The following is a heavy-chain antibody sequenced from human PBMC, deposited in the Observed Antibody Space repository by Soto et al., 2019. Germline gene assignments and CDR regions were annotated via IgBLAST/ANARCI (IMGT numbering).Heavy chain of an antibody. J-gene: IGHJ4*02. CDR1: GYSISSSNW. CDR2: IYYSGST. CDR3: ARHLGEGYFDY. V-gene: IGHV4-28*01. Sequence: SETLSLTCAVSGYSISSSNWWGWIRQPPGKGLELIGYIYYSGSTYYNPSLKSRVTISVDTSKNHFSLKLSSVTAADTAVYYCARHLGEGYFDYWGQGTLVTVSS.